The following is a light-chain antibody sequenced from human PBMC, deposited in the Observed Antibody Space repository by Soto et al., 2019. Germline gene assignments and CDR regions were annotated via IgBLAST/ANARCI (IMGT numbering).Light chain of an antibody. CDR2: VAS. Sequence: DSVLTQSPGTLSLSPGERATLSCRASQSVSSSYVAWYQQKPGQAPRLLIYVASIRATGIPDRFSGSGSGTDCSLTIIRLEPEDFAVYYCQQYGSSPLTFGGGTKVEIK. V-gene: IGKV3-20*01. CDR3: QQYGSSPLT. CDR1: QSVSSSY. J-gene: IGKJ4*01.